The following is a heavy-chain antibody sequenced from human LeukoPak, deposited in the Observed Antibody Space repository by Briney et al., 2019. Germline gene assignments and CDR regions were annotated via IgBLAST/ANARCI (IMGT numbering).Heavy chain of an antibody. D-gene: IGHD6-13*01. Sequence: QPGGSLRLSCEASGFTFSSYGMSWVRQASGKGLEWVSGISVSGGNTFYADSVKGRFTISRDNSKNTLYLQMNSLRAEDTAVYYCARDRAVGIPADGHEFDYWGQGTLVTVSS. J-gene: IGHJ4*02. CDR1: GFTFSSYG. CDR3: ARDRAVGIPADGHEFDY. V-gene: IGHV3-23*01. CDR2: ISVSGGNT.